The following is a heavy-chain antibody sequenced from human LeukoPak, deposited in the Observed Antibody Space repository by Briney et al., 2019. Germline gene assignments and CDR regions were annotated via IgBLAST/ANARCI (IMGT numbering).Heavy chain of an antibody. CDR2: ISSSSSYI. V-gene: IGHV3-21*01. D-gene: IGHD3-22*01. J-gene: IGHJ6*03. CDR1: GFTFSSYS. Sequence: GGSLRLSCAASGFTFSSYSMNWVRQAPGKGLEWVSSISSSSSYIYYADSVKGRLTISRDNAKNSLYLQMNSLRAEDTAVYYCARVGAYYDSSGPRTYLGYMDVWGKGTTVTVSS. CDR3: ARVGAYYDSSGPRTYLGYMDV.